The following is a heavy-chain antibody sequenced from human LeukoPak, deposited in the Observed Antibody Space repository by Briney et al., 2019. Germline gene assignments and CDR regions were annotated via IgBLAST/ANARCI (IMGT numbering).Heavy chain of an antibody. CDR3: ARQMALDPSVRGVIDY. CDR2: IYYSGST. CDR1: GGSISSSSYY. D-gene: IGHD3-10*01. Sequence: PSETLSLTCTVSGGSISSSSYYWGWIRQPPGKELEWIGSIYYSGSTNYNPSLKSRVTISVDTSKNQFSLKLSSVTAADTAVYYCARQMALDPSVRGVIDYWGQGTLVTVSS. J-gene: IGHJ4*02. V-gene: IGHV4-39*01.